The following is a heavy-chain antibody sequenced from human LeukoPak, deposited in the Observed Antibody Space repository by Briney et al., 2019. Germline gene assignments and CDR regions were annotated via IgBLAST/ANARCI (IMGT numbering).Heavy chain of an antibody. D-gene: IGHD3-22*01. CDR1: GFTFSSYA. V-gene: IGHV3-30*04. CDR3: ARAAVITFGAFDI. J-gene: IGHJ3*02. CDR2: ISYDGSNK. Sequence: GGSLRLSCAASGFTFSSYAMHWVRQAPGKGLEWVAVISYDGSNKYYADSVKGRFTISRDNSKNTLYLQMNSLRAEDTAVYYCARAAVITFGAFDIWGQGIMVTVSS.